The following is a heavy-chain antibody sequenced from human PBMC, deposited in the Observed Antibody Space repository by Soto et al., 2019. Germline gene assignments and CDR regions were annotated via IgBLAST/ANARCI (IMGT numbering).Heavy chain of an antibody. D-gene: IGHD4-17*01. Sequence: SETLSLTCTVSGGSISSGGYYWSWIRQHPGKGLEWIGYIYYSGSTYYNPSLKSRVTISVDTSKNQFSLKLSSVTAADTAVYYCARVGDYFGDYYYLDVWGKGTTVTVSS. CDR2: IYYSGST. V-gene: IGHV4-31*03. J-gene: IGHJ6*03. CDR3: ARVGDYFGDYYYLDV. CDR1: GGSISSGGYY.